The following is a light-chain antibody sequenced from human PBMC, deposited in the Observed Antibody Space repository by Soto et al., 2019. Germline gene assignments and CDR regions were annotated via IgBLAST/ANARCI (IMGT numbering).Light chain of an antibody. V-gene: IGKV3D-7*01. J-gene: IGKJ4*01. CDR2: GAS. CDR3: QQALT. CDR1: QTVSRYY. Sequence: VLTQSPATLSLSPGGRAILSCRASQTVSRYYLSWYQKKPGQPPRLLIYGASTRATSVPDRFSGSGSGADFTLTISSLQPEDFAVYYCQQALTFGGGTTVE.